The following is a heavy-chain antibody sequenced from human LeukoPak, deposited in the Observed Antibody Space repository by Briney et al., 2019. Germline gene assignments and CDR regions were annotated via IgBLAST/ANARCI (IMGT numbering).Heavy chain of an antibody. CDR3: AEMGYDSSGYYYGDY. D-gene: IGHD3-22*01. CDR2: IPIFGTA. J-gene: IGHJ4*02. V-gene: IGHV1-69*01. Sequence: IPIFGTANYAQKFQGRVTITADESPSTAYMELSSLRSEDTAVYYCAEMGYDSSGYYYGDYWGQGTLVTVSS.